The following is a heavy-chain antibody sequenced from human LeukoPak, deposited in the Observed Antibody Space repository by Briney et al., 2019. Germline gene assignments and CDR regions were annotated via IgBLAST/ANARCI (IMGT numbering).Heavy chain of an antibody. CDR1: GYTFTNSD. CDR3: ARDRSGYDLLERYYYYYMDV. J-gene: IGHJ6*03. D-gene: IGHD5-12*01. CDR2: MNPNSGNT. Sequence: GASVNVSYKASGYTFTNSDINWVRQATGQGLEWMGWMNPNSGNTGYAQKFQGRVTMTKNTSISTAYMELSSLRSEDTAVYYCARDRSGYDLLERYYYYYMDVWGKGTTVTVSS. V-gene: IGHV1-8*01.